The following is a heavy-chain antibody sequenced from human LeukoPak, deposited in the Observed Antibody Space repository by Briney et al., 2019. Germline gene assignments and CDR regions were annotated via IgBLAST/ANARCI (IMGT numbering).Heavy chain of an antibody. D-gene: IGHD3-10*01. CDR1: GGSISTYY. Sequence: SETLSLTCTDSGGSISTYYGSWLRQPPGRGLEWIGYIYYSGNTNCNPSLKSRVTISIDTSKNQFSLKLSSVTAADTAVYYCARVGSGSFDYWGQGTLVTVSS. J-gene: IGHJ4*02. CDR3: ARVGSGSFDY. CDR2: IYYSGNT. V-gene: IGHV4-59*01.